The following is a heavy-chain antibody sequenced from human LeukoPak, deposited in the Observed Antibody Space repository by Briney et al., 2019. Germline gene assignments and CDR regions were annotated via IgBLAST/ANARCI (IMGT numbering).Heavy chain of an antibody. CDR3: ARGVGSGWYYYYYMDV. CDR2: INPSGGST. J-gene: IGHJ6*03. V-gene: IGHV1-46*01. CDR1: GYTFTSYY. Sequence: ASVKVSCKASGYTFTSYYMHWVRQAPGQGLEWMGIINPSGGSTSYAQKFQGRVTMTRNTSISTAYMELSSLRSEDTAVYYCARGVGSGWYYYYYMDVWGKGTTVTISS. D-gene: IGHD3-10*01.